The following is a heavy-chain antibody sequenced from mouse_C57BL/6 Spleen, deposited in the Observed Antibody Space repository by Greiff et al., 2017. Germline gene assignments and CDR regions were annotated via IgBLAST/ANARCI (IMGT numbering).Heavy chain of an antibody. J-gene: IGHJ1*03. CDR2: IDPSESYT. Sequence: QVQLQQPGAELVMPGASVKLSCKASGYTFTSYWMHWVKQRPGQGLEWIGEIDPSESYTNYNQKFKGKSTLTVCKSSSTAYMQLSSLTSEDSAVYYCARWGGSSHWYFGAWGTGTTVTVSS. V-gene: IGHV1-69*01. CDR1: GYTFTSYW. CDR3: ARWGGSSHWYFGA. D-gene: IGHD1-1*01.